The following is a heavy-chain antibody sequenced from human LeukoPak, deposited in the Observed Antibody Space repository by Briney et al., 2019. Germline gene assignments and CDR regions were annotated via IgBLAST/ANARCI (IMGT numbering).Heavy chain of an antibody. CDR2: INYSGRP. CDR3: ARSEINDYMNY. J-gene: IGHJ4*02. CDR1: GYSIRSGYD. Sequence: SETQSLTCSVSGYSIRSGYDWAWIRQPPGKRLEWIGSINYSGRPYYNPSLKSRVTISVDTSKNQFSLKMTSVTAADTAVFFCARSEINDYMNYWGQGIPVTVSS. D-gene: IGHD4-11*01. V-gene: IGHV4-38-2*02.